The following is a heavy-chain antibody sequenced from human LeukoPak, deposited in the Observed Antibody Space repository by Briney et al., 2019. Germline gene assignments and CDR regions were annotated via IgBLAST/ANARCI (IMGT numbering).Heavy chain of an antibody. V-gene: IGHV3-7*01. Sequence: QAGGSLRLSCAASGFTFSGYWMSWVRQAPGKGLEWVANIKQDGSEKYYVDSVKGRFTISRDSAKNSLYLQMNSLRAEGTAVYYCARDRAMVRGVILYWGQGTLVTVSS. J-gene: IGHJ4*02. CDR1: GFTFSGYW. CDR3: ARDRAMVRGVILY. D-gene: IGHD3-10*01. CDR2: IKQDGSEK.